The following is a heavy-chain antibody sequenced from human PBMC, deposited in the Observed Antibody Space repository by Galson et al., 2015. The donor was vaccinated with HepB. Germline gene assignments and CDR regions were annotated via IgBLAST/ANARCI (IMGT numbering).Heavy chain of an antibody. CDR2: LDPGDGET. V-gene: IGHV1-24*01. D-gene: IGHD3-22*01. CDR3: ATVRGYDNSGYYWVFDY. CDR1: GDSFIELF. Sequence: SVKVSCKVSGDSFIELFIHWVRQAPGKGLEWMGGLDPGDGETIYAQKFQGRVTMAEDTSVDTAYLELSSLRSEDTAVYYCATVRGYDNSGYYWVFDYWGQGTLVTVSS. J-gene: IGHJ4*02.